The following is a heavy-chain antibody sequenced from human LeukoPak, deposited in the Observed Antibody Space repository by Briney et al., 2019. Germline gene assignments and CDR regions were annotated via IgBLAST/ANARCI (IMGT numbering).Heavy chain of an antibody. J-gene: IGHJ3*01. D-gene: IGHD2/OR15-2a*01. CDR2: IYHLGNT. Sequence: SETLSLTCTVSGDSISSDNSWNWVRQPPGKGLEWIGEIYHLGNTNYNPSLKSRVTISVDKSKNQFSLKLSSVTAADTAVYYCARSPRSFLPALRGQGTMVTVSS. CDR3: ARSPRSFLPAL. V-gene: IGHV4-4*02. CDR1: GDSISSDNS.